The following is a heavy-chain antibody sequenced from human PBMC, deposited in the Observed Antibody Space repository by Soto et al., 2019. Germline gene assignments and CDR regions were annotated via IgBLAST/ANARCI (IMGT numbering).Heavy chain of an antibody. D-gene: IGHD3-9*01. V-gene: IGHV1-2*04. CDR3: ARGMSEEQIFYYFDY. J-gene: IGHJ4*02. Sequence: ASVKVSCKASGYTFTGYYMHWVRQAPGQGLEWMGWINPNSGGTNYAQKFQGWVTMTRDTSISTAYMEPSRLRSDDTAVYYCARGMSEEQIFYYFDYWGQGALVTVSS. CDR1: GYTFTGYY. CDR2: INPNSGGT.